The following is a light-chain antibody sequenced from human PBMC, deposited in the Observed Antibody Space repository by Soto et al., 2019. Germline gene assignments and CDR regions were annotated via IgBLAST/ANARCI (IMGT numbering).Light chain of an antibody. CDR3: QQYGGSLT. J-gene: IGKJ4*01. CDR2: GAS. CDR1: QSVSSNY. V-gene: IGKV3-20*01. Sequence: EIVLTQSPGTLSLSPGERATLSCRASQSVSSNYLAWYQQKPGQAPRLLIYGASTRATGIPDRFSGRGSGTDFTLTINGLEPEDFAVYYCQQYGGSLTFGGGTKVQIK.